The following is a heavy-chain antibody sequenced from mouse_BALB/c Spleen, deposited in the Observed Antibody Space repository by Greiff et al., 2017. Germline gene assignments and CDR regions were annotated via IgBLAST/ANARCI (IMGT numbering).Heavy chain of an antibody. D-gene: IGHD2-1*01. J-gene: IGHJ4*01. Sequence: EVQLQQSGAELVKPGASVKLSCTASGFNIKDTYMHWVKQRPEQGLEWIGRIDPANGNTKYDPKFQGKATITADTSSNTAYLQLSSLTSEDTAVYYCASLYYGKGSYAMDYWGQGTSVTVSS. CDR1: GFNIKDTY. CDR2: IDPANGNT. CDR3: ASLYYGKGSYAMDY. V-gene: IGHV14-3*02.